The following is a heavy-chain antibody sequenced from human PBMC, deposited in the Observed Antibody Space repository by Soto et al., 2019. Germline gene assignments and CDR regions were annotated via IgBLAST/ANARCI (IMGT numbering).Heavy chain of an antibody. CDR2: ISGSGGST. CDR1: GFTFSSYA. Sequence: EVQLLESGGGLVQPGGSLRLSCAASGFTFSSYAMSWVRQAPGKGLEWVSAISGSGGSTYYADSVKGRFTTSRDNSKNTLYLQMNSLRAEDTAVYYCAKWGYCSGGSCSSTGGYYYYGMDVWGQGTTVTVSS. CDR3: AKWGYCSGGSCSSTGGYYYYGMDV. D-gene: IGHD2-15*01. J-gene: IGHJ6*02. V-gene: IGHV3-23*01.